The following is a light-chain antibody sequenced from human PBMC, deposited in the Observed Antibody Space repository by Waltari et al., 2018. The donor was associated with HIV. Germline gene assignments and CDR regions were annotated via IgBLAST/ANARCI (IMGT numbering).Light chain of an antibody. V-gene: IGKV1-12*01. CDR2: GAC. CDR1: EGVSQW. J-gene: IGKJ4*01. CDR3: QQAISLPLT. Sequence: IQMTQSPSVVSASVGDTVTITCRASEGVSQWVGWYQQKPGKAPNLLIDGACTLQTGVPSRFSGSGSGTDFTLTISSLQPEDFATYYCQQAISLPLTFGRGTRVEI.